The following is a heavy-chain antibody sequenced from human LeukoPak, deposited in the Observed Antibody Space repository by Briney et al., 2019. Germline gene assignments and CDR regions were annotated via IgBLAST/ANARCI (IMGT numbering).Heavy chain of an antibody. CDR3: AREAIIHDYVWGSYRSGAFDI. J-gene: IGHJ3*02. V-gene: IGHV3-74*01. Sequence: PGGSLRLSCAASGFTFSSYWMHWVRQAPGKGLVWVSRINTDGSSTSYADSVKGRFTISRDNAKNTLYLQMNSLRAEDTAVYYCAREAIIHDYVWGSYRSGAFDIWGQGTMVTVSS. D-gene: IGHD3-16*02. CDR1: GFTFSSYW. CDR2: INTDGSST.